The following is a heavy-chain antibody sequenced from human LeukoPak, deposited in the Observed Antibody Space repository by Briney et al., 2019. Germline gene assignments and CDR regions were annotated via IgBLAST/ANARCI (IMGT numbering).Heavy chain of an antibody. CDR3: ARVRITMVRGVIPYAFDI. V-gene: IGHV4-59*01. CDR1: GGSISSYY. CDR2: IYYSGST. J-gene: IGHJ3*02. Sequence: ASDTLSLTCTVSGGSISSYYWSWIRQPPGKGLEWIGYIYYSGSTNYNPSLKSRVTISVDTSKNQFSLKLSSVTAADTAVYYCARVRITMVRGVIPYAFDIWGQGTMVTVSS. D-gene: IGHD3-10*01.